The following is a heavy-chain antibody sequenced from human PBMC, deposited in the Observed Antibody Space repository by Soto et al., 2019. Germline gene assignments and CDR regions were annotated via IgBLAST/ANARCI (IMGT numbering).Heavy chain of an antibody. CDR3: ERHWIAGSSIP. V-gene: IGHV4-39*01. J-gene: IGHJ5*02. CDR1: GDSISRSSQY. Sequence: QVQLQESGPGLVKPSETLSLTCSVSGDSISRSSQYWAWIRQPPGKGLEWIGSIHYSGTSYYNPSLKSRVTIFVDTSNNPLSLKLISVTAADTAVYYCERHWIAGSSIPWGQGTLVTVSS. D-gene: IGHD2-21*01. CDR2: IHYSGTS.